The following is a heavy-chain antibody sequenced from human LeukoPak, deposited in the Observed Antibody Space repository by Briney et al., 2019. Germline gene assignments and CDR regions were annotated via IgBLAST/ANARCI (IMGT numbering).Heavy chain of an antibody. V-gene: IGHV1-18*01. J-gene: IGHJ4*02. D-gene: IGHD3-9*01. CDR3: ARDNGPGYDILTGYYRGFDY. CDR2: ISAYNGNT. Sequence: ASVKVSCEASGYTFTSYGISWVRQAPGQGLEWMGWISAYNGNTNYAQKLQGRVTMTTDTSTSTAYMELRSLRSDDTAVYYCARDNGPGYDILTGYYRGFDYWGQGTLVTVSS. CDR1: GYTFTSYG.